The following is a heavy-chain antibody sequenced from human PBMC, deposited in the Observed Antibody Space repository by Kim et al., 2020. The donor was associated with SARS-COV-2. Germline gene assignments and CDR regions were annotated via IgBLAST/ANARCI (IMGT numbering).Heavy chain of an antibody. Sequence: SETLSLTCTVSGGSISDDYWTWIRQPPGKGLEWIGYISYSGSTNYNPSLKSRVTILIDTSKNQFSLKLSSVTATDTAVYYCARASDIYDSSGYPLEYWGQGALVTVSS. CDR1: GGSISDDY. D-gene: IGHD3-22*01. J-gene: IGHJ4*02. CDR2: ISYSGST. V-gene: IGHV4-59*13. CDR3: ARASDIYDSSGYPLEY.